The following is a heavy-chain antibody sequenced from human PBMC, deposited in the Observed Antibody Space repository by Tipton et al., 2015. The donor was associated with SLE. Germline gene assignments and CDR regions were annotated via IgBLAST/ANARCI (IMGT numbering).Heavy chain of an antibody. D-gene: IGHD2-15*01. Sequence: TLSLTCTISGDSISSYYWTWIRQPPGKGLEWIGYIQTSESTKSNPSLKSRVTLSVDTSNNQFSLNLSSVTAADTAVYYCAREAYCSGGNCYMMNPRDYYYYGMDVWGQGTTVTVSS. CDR3: AREAYCSGGNCYMMNPRDYYYYGMDV. V-gene: IGHV4-4*08. CDR2: IQTSEST. J-gene: IGHJ6*02. CDR1: GDSISSYY.